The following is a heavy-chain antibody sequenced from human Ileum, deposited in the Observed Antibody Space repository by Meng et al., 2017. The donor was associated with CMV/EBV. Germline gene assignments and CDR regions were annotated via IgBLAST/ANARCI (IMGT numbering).Heavy chain of an antibody. CDR3: AKGVAVTSPLDY. J-gene: IGHJ4*02. D-gene: IGHD4-11*01. CDR1: GCTFGNYA. V-gene: IGHV3-23*01. Sequence: CAASGCTFGNYAMNWVRQAPGKGLEWVSGVSSSGGTTHYADFVKGRFTVSRDNSKNMLFLEMNSLRADDTAIYYCAKGVAVTSPLDYWGQGTLVTVSS. CDR2: VSSSGGTT.